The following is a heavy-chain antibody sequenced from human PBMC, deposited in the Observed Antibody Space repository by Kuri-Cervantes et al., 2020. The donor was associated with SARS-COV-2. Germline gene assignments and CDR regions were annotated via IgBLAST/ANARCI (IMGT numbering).Heavy chain of an antibody. CDR3: GKVSWLQLWHRYSDS. CDR2: INPNSGGT. V-gene: IGHV1-2*02. J-gene: IGHJ4*02. Sequence: ASVKVSCKASGYTFTGYYMHWVRQAPGQGLEWMGWINPNSGGTNYAQKFQGRVTMTRDTSISTAYMELSSLRSEDTAVYYCGKVSWLQLWHRYSDSWGQGTLVTVSS. D-gene: IGHD5-24*01. CDR1: GYTFTGYY.